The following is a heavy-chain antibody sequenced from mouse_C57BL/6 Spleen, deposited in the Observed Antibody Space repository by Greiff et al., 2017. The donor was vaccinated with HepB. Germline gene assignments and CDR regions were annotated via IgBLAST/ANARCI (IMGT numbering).Heavy chain of an antibody. CDR3: ARRATTVVDAMDY. Sequence: VQLQQSGAELARPGASVKLSCKASGYTFTSYGISWVNQRTGQGLEWIGEIYPRSGNTYYNEKFKGKATLTADKSSSTAYMELRSLTSEDSAVYFCARRATTVVDAMDYWGLGTSVTVSS. CDR2: IYPRSGNT. V-gene: IGHV1-81*01. J-gene: IGHJ4*01. CDR1: GYTFTSYG. D-gene: IGHD1-1*01.